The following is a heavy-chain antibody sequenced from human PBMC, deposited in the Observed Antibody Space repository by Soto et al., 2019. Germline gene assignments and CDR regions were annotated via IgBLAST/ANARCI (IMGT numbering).Heavy chain of an antibody. D-gene: IGHD3-9*01. CDR2: IYHSGST. CDR1: GGSISSGVYS. J-gene: IGHJ6*02. CDR3: AREGAYYDILTGYSPGPYGMDV. Sequence: SETLSLTCAVSGGSISSGVYSWSWIRQPPGKGLEWIGYIYHSGSTYYNPSLKSRVTISVDTSKNQLSLKLSSVTAADTAVYYCAREGAYYDILTGYSPGPYGMDVWGQGTTVTVS. V-gene: IGHV4-30-2*05.